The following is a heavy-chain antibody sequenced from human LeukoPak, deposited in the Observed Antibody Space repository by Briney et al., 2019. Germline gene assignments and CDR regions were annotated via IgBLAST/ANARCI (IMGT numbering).Heavy chain of an antibody. J-gene: IGHJ4*02. CDR3: ARSRGVYVWGSYRPFDY. Sequence: ASVKVSCKASGYTFTSYDINWVRQATGQGLEWMGWMNPNSGNTGYAQKFQGRVTITRNNSISTAYMELSSLRSEDTAVYYCARSRGVYVWGSYRPFDYWGQGTLVTVSS. V-gene: IGHV1-8*01. CDR2: MNPNSGNT. CDR1: GYTFTSYD. D-gene: IGHD3-16*02.